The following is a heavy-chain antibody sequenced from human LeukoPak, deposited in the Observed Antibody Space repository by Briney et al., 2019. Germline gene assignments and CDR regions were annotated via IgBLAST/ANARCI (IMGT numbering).Heavy chain of an antibody. CDR2: ISDSGGIT. D-gene: IGHD6-6*01. Sequence: WVSFISDSGGITYYADSVKGRFTISRGNSKNTLYLQMNSLRAEDTAVYYCAKNTQYSGYYDCWGQGTLVAVSS. V-gene: IGHV3-23*01. J-gene: IGHJ4*02. CDR3: AKNTQYSGYYDC.